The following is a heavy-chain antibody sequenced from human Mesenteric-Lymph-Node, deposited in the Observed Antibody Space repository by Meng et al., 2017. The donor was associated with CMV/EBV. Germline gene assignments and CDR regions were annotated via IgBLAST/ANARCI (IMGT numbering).Heavy chain of an antibody. D-gene: IGHD5-24*01. Sequence: VHVGESGGLLVSPWVSRIPSWVDVGLTFNRELMEWDRHVHGEWMVWVSRIKTDGSITIYAAPVKGRFSISTDKATRTLYLPMSDLRADDSAVYYCIRDLVGKRDDWGQGTLVTVSS. J-gene: IGHJ4*02. V-gene: IGHV3-74*01. CDR3: IRDLVGKRDD. CDR1: GLTFNREL. CDR2: IKTDGSIT.